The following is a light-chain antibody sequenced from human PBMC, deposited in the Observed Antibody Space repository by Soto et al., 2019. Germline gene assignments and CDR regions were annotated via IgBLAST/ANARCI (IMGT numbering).Light chain of an antibody. CDR2: LAS. CDR3: MQALQTPT. J-gene: IGKJ1*01. V-gene: IGKV2-28*01. Sequence: DIVMTQSPLSLPVTPGEPASISCRSSQSLQHSNGYNYLDWYLQKPGQSPQILIYLASNRASGVPDRFSGSGSGTDFTLKINTVEAEDVWVYYCMQALQTPTFGQGTKVEIK. CDR1: QSLQHSNGYNY.